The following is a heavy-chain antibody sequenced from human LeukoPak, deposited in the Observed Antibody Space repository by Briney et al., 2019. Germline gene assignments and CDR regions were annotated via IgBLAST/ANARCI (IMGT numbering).Heavy chain of an antibody. Sequence: SETLSLTCTVSSGSISNYYWSWIRQPAGKELEWIGRIYTSGSTNYNPSLKNRVTMSVDTSKNQFSLKLTSVTAADTAVYYCARDNLGGFGTPGNWFDPWGQGTLVTVSS. J-gene: IGHJ5*02. D-gene: IGHD1-1*01. CDR3: ARDNLGGFGTPGNWFDP. V-gene: IGHV4-4*07. CDR2: IYTSGST. CDR1: SGSISNYY.